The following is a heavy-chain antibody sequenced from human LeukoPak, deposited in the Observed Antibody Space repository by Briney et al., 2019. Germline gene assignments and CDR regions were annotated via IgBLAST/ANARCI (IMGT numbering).Heavy chain of an antibody. V-gene: IGHV4-38-2*02. CDR3: ARSLGGIAAAGLDY. D-gene: IGHD6-13*01. CDR2: IYHSGST. Sequence: SETLSLTCTVSGYSISSGYYWGWIRQPPGKGLEWIGSIYHSGSTYYNPSLKSRVTISVDTSKNQFSLKLSSVTAADTAVYYCARSLGGIAAAGLDYWGQGTLVTVSS. J-gene: IGHJ4*02. CDR1: GYSISSGYY.